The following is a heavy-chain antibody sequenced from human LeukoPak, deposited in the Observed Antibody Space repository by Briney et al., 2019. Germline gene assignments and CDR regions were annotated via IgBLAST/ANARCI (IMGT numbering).Heavy chain of an antibody. Sequence: PSETLSLTCAVSGGSISSYYWTRIRQPPGKGLEWIGYIYYSGSTNYNPSLKSRVTISVDTSKNQFSLKLSSVTAADTAVYYCARGIASGTLSYYYYGMDVWGQGTTVTVSS. CDR2: IYYSGST. V-gene: IGHV4-59*08. CDR3: ARGIASGTLSYYYYGMDV. J-gene: IGHJ6*02. CDR1: GGSISSYY. D-gene: IGHD6-13*01.